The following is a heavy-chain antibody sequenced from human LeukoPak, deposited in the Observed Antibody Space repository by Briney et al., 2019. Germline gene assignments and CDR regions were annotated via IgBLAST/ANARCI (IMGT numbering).Heavy chain of an antibody. CDR1: GGSISSSSYY. D-gene: IGHD6-13*01. V-gene: IGHV4-39*07. CDR2: IYYSGST. Sequence: SETLSLTCTVSGGSISSSSYYWGWIRQPPGKGLEWIGSIYYSGSTYYNPSLKSRVTISVDTSKNQFSLKLSSVTAADTAVYYCARRGQQLVFDYWGQGTLVTVSS. J-gene: IGHJ4*02. CDR3: ARRGQQLVFDY.